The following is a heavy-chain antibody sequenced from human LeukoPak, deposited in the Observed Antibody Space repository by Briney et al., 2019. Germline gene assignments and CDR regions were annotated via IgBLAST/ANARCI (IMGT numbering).Heavy chain of an antibody. Sequence: GGSLRLSCAASGFTFRHYSMNWVRQAPGKGLEWVSSISSSRTSIYYADSVKGRFTISRDNAKNSLYLQMNSLRAEDTAVYYCARDEYYIDYWGQGTLVTVS. CDR1: GFTFRHYS. CDR2: ISSSRTSI. V-gene: IGHV3-21*01. CDR3: ARDEYYIDY. J-gene: IGHJ4*02.